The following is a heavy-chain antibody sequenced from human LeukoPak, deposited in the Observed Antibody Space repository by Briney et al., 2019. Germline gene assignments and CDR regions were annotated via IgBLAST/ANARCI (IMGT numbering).Heavy chain of an antibody. CDR3: ASTRWLRLFFDY. Sequence: VGSLRLSCAASGFTFSSYWMSWVRQAPGKGLEWVANIKQDGSEKYYVDSVKGRFTISRDNAKNSLYLQMNSLRAEDTAVYYCASTRWLRLFFDYWGQGTLVTV. CDR1: GFTFSSYW. D-gene: IGHD5-12*01. V-gene: IGHV3-7*01. CDR2: IKQDGSEK. J-gene: IGHJ4*02.